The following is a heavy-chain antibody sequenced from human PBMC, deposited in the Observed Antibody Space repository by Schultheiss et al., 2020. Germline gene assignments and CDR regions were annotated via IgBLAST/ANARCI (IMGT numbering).Heavy chain of an antibody. CDR1: GGSISSSNW. J-gene: IGHJ4*02. CDR2: IYHSGST. V-gene: IGHV4-4*02. Sequence: SETLSLTCAVSGGSISSSNWWSWVRQPPGKGLEWIGEIYHSGSTNYNPSLKSRVTISVDTSKNQFSLKLSSVTAADTAVYYCASSQVYGTFSDYWGQGTLVTVSS. D-gene: IGHD3-16*01. CDR3: ASSQVYGTFSDY.